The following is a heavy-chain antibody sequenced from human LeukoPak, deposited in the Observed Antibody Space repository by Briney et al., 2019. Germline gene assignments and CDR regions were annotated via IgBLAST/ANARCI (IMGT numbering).Heavy chain of an antibody. CDR3: ARGRGYRMDV. V-gene: IGHV4-4*02. J-gene: IGHJ6*02. CDR1: GGSISSSNW. CDR2: IYHSGST. D-gene: IGHD5-18*01. Sequence: PSETLSLTCAVSGGSISSSNWWSWVRQPPGKGLEWIGEIYHSGSTNYNPSLKSRVTISVDTSKNQFSLKLSSVTAADTAVYYCARGRGYRMDVWGQGTTVTVSS.